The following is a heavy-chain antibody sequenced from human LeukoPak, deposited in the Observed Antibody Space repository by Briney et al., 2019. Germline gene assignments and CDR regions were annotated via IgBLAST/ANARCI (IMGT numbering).Heavy chain of an antibody. D-gene: IGHD3-22*01. Sequence: ASVKVSCKASGYTFTSYYMHWVRQAPGQGLEWMGIINPSGGSTSYAQKFRGRVTMTRDTSTSTVYIELSSLRSEDTAVYYCARDRYYYDSSGYIRGISFDYWGQGTLVTVSS. CDR1: GYTFTSYY. CDR3: ARDRYYYDSSGYIRGISFDY. J-gene: IGHJ4*02. V-gene: IGHV1-46*01. CDR2: INPSGGST.